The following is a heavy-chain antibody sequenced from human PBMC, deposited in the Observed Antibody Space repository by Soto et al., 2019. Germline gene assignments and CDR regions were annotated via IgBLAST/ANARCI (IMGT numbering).Heavy chain of an antibody. V-gene: IGHV3-30-3*01. CDR3: ATTGATVLRYFDWLGDYYYYGMDV. CDR1: GFTFSSYA. J-gene: IGHJ6*02. Sequence: GESLKISCAASGFTFSSYAMHWVRQAPGKGLEWVAVISYDGSNKYYADSVKGRFTISRDNSKNTLYLQMNSLRAEDTAVYYCATTGATVLRYFDWLGDYYYYGMDVWGQGTTVTVSS. D-gene: IGHD3-9*01. CDR2: ISYDGSNK.